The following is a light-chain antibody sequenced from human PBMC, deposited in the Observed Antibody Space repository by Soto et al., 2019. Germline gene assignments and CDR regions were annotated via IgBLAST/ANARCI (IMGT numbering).Light chain of an antibody. J-gene: IGKJ1*01. Sequence: EIVLTQSPGTLSLSPGERATLSCRASQSISSTYLAWYRQKPGQAPRLLIYAASSRATGIPDRFSGSGSGTDFTLTISRLEPEYFAVYYCKQYYYSSWTFGQGPKSDIK. CDR2: AAS. V-gene: IGKV3-20*01. CDR3: KQYYYSSWT. CDR1: QSISSTY.